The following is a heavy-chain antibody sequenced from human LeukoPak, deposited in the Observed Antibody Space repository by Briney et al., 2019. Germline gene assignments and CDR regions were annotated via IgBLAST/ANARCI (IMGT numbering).Heavy chain of an antibody. J-gene: IGHJ4*02. D-gene: IGHD1-26*01. Sequence: QTGGSLRISCAASGFTFSGSAMHWVRQASGKGLEWVGRIRSKANSYATAYAASVKGRFTISRDDSKNTAYLQMNSLKTEDTAVYYCTRPVIGTPPPSEIVGAPYRDYWGQGTLVTVSS. CDR3: TRPVIGTPPPSEIVGAPYRDY. CDR1: GFTFSGSA. V-gene: IGHV3-73*01. CDR2: IRSKANSYAT.